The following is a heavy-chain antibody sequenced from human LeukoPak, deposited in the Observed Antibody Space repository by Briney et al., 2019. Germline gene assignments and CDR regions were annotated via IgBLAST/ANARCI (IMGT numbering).Heavy chain of an antibody. D-gene: IGHD3-16*02. V-gene: IGHV3-23*01. Sequence: PGGSLRLSCAASGFTFSSYAMSWVRQAPGKGLEWVSAISGSGGSTYYADPVKGRFAISRDNSKNTLYLQMNRLRAEDTAVYYCAKGAYYDYVWGSYRHIYFDYWGQGTLVTVSS. CDR1: GFTFSSYA. CDR2: ISGSGGST. J-gene: IGHJ4*02. CDR3: AKGAYYDYVWGSYRHIYFDY.